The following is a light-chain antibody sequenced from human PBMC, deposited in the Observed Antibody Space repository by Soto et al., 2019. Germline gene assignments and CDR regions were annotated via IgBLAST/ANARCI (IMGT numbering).Light chain of an antibody. Sequence: DIQMTQSPSSLSASVGDRVTITCRASQSISTFLNWYQQIPGKAPKLLMFAASNLQSGVPSRFSGSGSGTDFTLTITSLQPEDFGTYFCQQSDSIPYTFGRGTKLQIK. CDR1: QSISTF. CDR2: AAS. CDR3: QQSDSIPYT. V-gene: IGKV1-39*01. J-gene: IGKJ2*01.